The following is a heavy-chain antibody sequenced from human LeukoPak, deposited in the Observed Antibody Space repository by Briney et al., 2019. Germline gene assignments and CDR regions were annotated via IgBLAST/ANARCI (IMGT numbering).Heavy chain of an antibody. CDR2: ISGSGHDI. CDR1: GFTFSDSY. V-gene: IGHV3-11*01. J-gene: IGHJ4*02. CDR3: AKDNYDILTGSLYFDY. Sequence: GGSLRLSCAASGFTFSDSYMTWVRQAPGKGVEWVAYISGSGHDINYSDSVKGRFTISRDNAKNSLYLQMNSLRAEDMALYYCAKDNYDILTGSLYFDYWGQGTLVTVSS. D-gene: IGHD3-9*01.